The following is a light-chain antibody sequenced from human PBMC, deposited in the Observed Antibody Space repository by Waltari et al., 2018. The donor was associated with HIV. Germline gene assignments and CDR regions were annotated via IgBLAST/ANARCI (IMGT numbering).Light chain of an antibody. CDR2: KDS. V-gene: IGLV3-25*03. Sequence: SYELTQPPPVSVSPGQTARSTCSGDALPKQYAYWYQQKPGQAPVLVIYKDSERPPGIPERFSGSSSGTTVTLTISGVQAEDEADYYCQSADSSGTYVVFGGGTKLTVL. CDR1: ALPKQY. CDR3: QSADSSGTYVV. J-gene: IGLJ2*01.